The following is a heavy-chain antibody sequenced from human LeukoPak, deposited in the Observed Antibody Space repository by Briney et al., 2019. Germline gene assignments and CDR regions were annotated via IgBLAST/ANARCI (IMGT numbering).Heavy chain of an antibody. Sequence: PSETPSPTLAVSCYSISSGYYWGWIRQPPGKGVEWIGSIYHSGSTYYNPSLKSRVTISVDTSKNQFSLKLSSVTAADTAVYYCARPIRLGDAFDYWGQGTLVTVSS. J-gene: IGHJ4*02. CDR3: ARPIRLGDAFDY. V-gene: IGHV4-38-2*01. CDR2: IYHSGST. D-gene: IGHD3-16*01. CDR1: CYSISSGYY.